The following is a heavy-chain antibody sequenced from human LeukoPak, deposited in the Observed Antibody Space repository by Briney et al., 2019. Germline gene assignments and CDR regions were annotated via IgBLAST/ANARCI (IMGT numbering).Heavy chain of an antibody. CDR3: ARDGYSYGRPFDY. Sequence: ASVKVSCKASGYTFTSYAMHWVRQAPGQRLEWMGWINAGNGNTKYSQKFQGRVTITRDTSASTAYMELSSLRSEDTAVCYCARDGYSYGRPFDYWGQGTLVTVSS. J-gene: IGHJ4*02. D-gene: IGHD5-18*01. V-gene: IGHV1-3*01. CDR2: INAGNGNT. CDR1: GYTFTSYA.